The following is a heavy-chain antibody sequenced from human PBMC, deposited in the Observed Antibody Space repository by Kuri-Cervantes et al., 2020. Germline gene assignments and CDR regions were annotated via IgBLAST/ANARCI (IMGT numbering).Heavy chain of an antibody. CDR3: ARDQDCTNGICIPDF. CDR2: INAGNGNT. V-gene: IGHV1-3*01. J-gene: IGHJ4*02. CDR1: GYTFTSYA. D-gene: IGHD2-8*01. Sequence: ASVKVSCKASGYTFTSYAMHWVRQAPGQRLEWMGWINAGNGNTKYSQKFQGRVTITRDTSASTAYMELSSLRSEDTAVYYCARDQDCTNGICIPDFWGQGTLVTVSS.